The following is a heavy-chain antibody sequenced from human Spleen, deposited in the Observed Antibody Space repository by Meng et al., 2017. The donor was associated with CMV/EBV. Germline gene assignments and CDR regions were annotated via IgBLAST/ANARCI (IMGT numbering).Heavy chain of an antibody. V-gene: IGHV3-53*01. D-gene: IGHD1-14*01. CDR1: GFTVSSNY. CDR3: ARGPPSIMGARTGYFDC. J-gene: IGHJ4*02. Sequence: SGFTVSSNYLSWVRQAPGKGLQWVSVIYSGGTTYYADSVKGRFTISRDNSKNTVFLHLNSLRAEDTAVYYCARGPPSIMGARTGYFDCWGQGTLVTVSS. CDR2: IYSGGTT.